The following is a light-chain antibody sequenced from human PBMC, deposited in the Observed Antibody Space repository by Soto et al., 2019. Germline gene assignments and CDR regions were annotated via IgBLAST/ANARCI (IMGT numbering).Light chain of an antibody. J-gene: IGLJ1*01. CDR3: CSYTTSGTRV. Sequence: QSALTQPRSVSGSPGQSVTISCTGTSSDVGGYNYVSWYQQHPGKAPKLMIYDVSKRPSGVPDRFSGSKSGNTASLTISGLQAEDEADYYCCSYTTSGTRVFGTGTKLTVL. CDR1: SSDVGGYNY. V-gene: IGLV2-11*01. CDR2: DVS.